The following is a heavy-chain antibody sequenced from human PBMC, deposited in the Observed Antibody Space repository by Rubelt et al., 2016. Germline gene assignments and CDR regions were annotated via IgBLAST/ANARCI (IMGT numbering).Heavy chain of an antibody. Sequence: KGLEWVAVISYDGSNKYYADSVKGRFTISRDSSKNTLYLQMNSLRAEDTAVYYCAKSVATIRVDYFDYWGQGTLVTVSS. CDR3: AKSVATIRVDYFDY. V-gene: IGHV3-30*04. CDR2: ISYDGSNK. D-gene: IGHD5-24*01. J-gene: IGHJ4*02.